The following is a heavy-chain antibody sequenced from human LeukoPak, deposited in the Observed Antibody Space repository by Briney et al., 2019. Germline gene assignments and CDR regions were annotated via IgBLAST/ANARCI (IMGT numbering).Heavy chain of an antibody. CDR3: ARDSGVLWFGELANYFDY. CDR1: GGSISSSSYY. CDR2: IYYSGST. V-gene: IGHV4-39*07. J-gene: IGHJ4*02. D-gene: IGHD3-10*01. Sequence: SETLSLTCTVSGGSISSSSYYWGWIRQPPGKGLEWIGSIYYSGSTYYNPSLKSRVTISVDTSKNQFSLKLSSVTAADTAVYYCARDSGVLWFGELANYFDYWGQGTLVTVSS.